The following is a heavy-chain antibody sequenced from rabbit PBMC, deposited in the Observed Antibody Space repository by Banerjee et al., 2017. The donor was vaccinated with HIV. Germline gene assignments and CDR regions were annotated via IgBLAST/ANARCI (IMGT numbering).Heavy chain of an antibody. V-gene: IGHV1S40*01. J-gene: IGHJ6*01. CDR2: IYAGSGST. CDR3: GRHLAAIDL. D-gene: IGHD3-1*01. Sequence: QSVEESGGDLVKPGGTLTLTCTVSGFSFSNDVYMSWVRQAPGKGLEWIGIIYAGSGSTWYASWVNGRFTISKTSSTTVTLQMTSLTAADTATYFCGRHLAAIDLWGQGTLVTVS. CDR1: GFSFSNDVY.